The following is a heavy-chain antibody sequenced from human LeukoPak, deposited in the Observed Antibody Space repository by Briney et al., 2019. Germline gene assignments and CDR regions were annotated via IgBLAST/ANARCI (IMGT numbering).Heavy chain of an antibody. CDR3: AREFGGVNRFDP. CDR1: GDSISTGSYS. Sequence: PSETLSLTCTVSGDSISTGSYSWVWIRQPPGKGLEYIANISYIGNTEYNPSLKSRVTMSVDTSENHFSLKLTSVTAADTAIYYCAREFGGVNRFDPWGQGILVTVSS. CDR2: ISYIGNT. V-gene: IGHV4-39*07. D-gene: IGHD3-3*01. J-gene: IGHJ5*02.